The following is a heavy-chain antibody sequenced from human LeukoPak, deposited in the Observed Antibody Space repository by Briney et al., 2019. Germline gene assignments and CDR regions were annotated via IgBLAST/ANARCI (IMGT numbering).Heavy chain of an antibody. Sequence: PSETLSLTCTVSGGSISSHYWTWIRHPPGKGLDRIGYIYYSGSTNYNPSLKSRVTISVDSSKHQSSMKLSSVTAADTAVYYCARARGIAAAGTGLDYWGQGTLVTVSS. CDR1: GGSISSHY. CDR3: ARARGIAAAGTGLDY. J-gene: IGHJ4*02. D-gene: IGHD6-13*01. V-gene: IGHV4-59*11. CDR2: IYYSGST.